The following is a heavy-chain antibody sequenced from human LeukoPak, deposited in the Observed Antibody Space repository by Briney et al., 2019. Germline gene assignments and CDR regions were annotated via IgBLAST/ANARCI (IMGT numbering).Heavy chain of an antibody. CDR2: IRYSGSS. CDR3: ARSEYCSGGTCYRGLVDY. J-gene: IGHJ4*02. Sequence: SETLSLTCTVSGGSFSFYYWGWIRQPPGKGPEWIGDIRYSGSSNYNPSLKSRVTMSVDTSKNLFSLRLRSVTAADTAVYYCARSEYCSGGTCYRGLVDYWGQGTLVTVSS. D-gene: IGHD2-15*01. CDR1: GGSFSFYY. V-gene: IGHV4-59*08.